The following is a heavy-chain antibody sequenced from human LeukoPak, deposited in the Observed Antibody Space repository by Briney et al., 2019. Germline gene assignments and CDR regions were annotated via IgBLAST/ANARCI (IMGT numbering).Heavy chain of an antibody. J-gene: IGHJ1*01. D-gene: IGHD3-22*01. CDR1: GFTFSSYW. V-gene: IGHV3-7*01. CDR2: IKQDGSEK. CDR3: AGYDSSGYYYVYFQH. Sequence: GGSLRLSCAASGFTFSSYWMSWVRQAPGKGLGWVANIKQDGSEKYYVDSVKGRFTISRDNAKNSLYLQMNSLRAEDTAVYYCAGYDSSGYYYVYFQHWGQGTLVTVSS.